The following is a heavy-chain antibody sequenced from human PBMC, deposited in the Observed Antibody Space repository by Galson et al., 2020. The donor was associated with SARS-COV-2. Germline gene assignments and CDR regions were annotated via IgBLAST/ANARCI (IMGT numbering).Heavy chain of an antibody. D-gene: IGHD3-10*01. Sequence: NSGGSLRLSCAASGFTFSSHSMNWVRQAPGKGLEWVSSISSSSSYIYYADSVKGRFTISRDNAKNSLYLQMNSLRAEDTAVYYCATQSSDKYYYYYGMDVWGQGTTVTVSS. J-gene: IGHJ6*02. V-gene: IGHV3-21*01. CDR3: ATQSSDKYYYYYGMDV. CDR1: GFTFSSHS. CDR2: ISSSSSYI.